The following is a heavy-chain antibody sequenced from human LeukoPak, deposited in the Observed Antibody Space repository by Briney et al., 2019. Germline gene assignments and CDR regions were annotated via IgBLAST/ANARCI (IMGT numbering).Heavy chain of an antibody. V-gene: IGHV3-7*01. CDR1: EFSFSSYW. Sequence: PGGSLRLSCAASEFSFSSYWMRWVRQAPGEGLEWVANIKQDGSEKYYVDSVRGRFTISRDNAKNSLYLQMNSLRAEDTSVYYCARDRPYYDILTGQYYYYMDVWGKGTTVTVSS. CDR2: IKQDGSEK. D-gene: IGHD3-9*01. CDR3: ARDRPYYDILTGQYYYYMDV. J-gene: IGHJ6*03.